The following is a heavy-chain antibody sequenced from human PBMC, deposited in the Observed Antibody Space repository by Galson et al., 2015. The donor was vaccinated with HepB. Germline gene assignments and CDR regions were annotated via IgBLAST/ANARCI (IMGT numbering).Heavy chain of an antibody. CDR1: GYTFTSYY. D-gene: IGHD6-13*01. J-gene: IGHJ4*02. CDR3: AGDGGRIAEHPMGLDY. Sequence: SVKVSCKASGYTFTSYYMHWVRQAPGQGLEWMGIINPSGGSTSYAQKFQGRVTMTRDTSTSTVYMELSSLRSEDTAVYYCAGDGGRIAEHPMGLDYWGQGTLVTVSS. CDR2: INPSGGST. V-gene: IGHV1-46*03.